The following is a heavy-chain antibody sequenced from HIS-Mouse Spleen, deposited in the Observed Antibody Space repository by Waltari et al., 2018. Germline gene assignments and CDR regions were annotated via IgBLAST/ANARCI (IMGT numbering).Heavy chain of an antibody. CDR2: MNPNSGNT. CDR3: ARGLLGSGFDWLLSRRWYFDL. D-gene: IGHD3-9*01. CDR1: GYTFTSYD. Sequence: QVQLVQSGAEVKKPGASVKVSCKASGYTFTSYDINWVRPLTGQGLEWMGWMNPNSGNTGYAQKFQGRVTMTRNTSISTAYMELSSLRSEDTAVYYCARGLLGSGFDWLLSRRWYFDLWGRGTLVTVSS. J-gene: IGHJ2*01. V-gene: IGHV1-8*01.